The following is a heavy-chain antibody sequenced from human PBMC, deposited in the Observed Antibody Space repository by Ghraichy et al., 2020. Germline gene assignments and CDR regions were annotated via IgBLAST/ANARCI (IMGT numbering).Heavy chain of an antibody. CDR3: GKDPNGDYLGAFDF. V-gene: IGHV3-23*01. CDR1: GFTFNSYA. Sequence: GSLRLSCAASGFTFNSYAMVWVHQAPEKGLEWVSGIRGGGGNTYYADSVRGRFTISRDNSQNMLYLQMNSLRVDDTAVYYCGKDPNGDYLGAFDFWGRGTVVTVSS. D-gene: IGHD4-17*01. CDR2: IRGGGGNT. J-gene: IGHJ3*01.